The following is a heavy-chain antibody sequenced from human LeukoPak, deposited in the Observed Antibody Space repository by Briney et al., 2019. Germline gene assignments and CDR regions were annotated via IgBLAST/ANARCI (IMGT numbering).Heavy chain of an antibody. CDR1: GFTFSDHY. V-gene: IGHV3-72*01. J-gene: IGHJ4*02. CDR2: TRNKANSYTT. CDR3: ARDLSSRDAY. D-gene: IGHD6-13*01. Sequence: GGSLRLSCAASGFTFSDHYMDWVRQAPGKGLEWVGRTRNKANSYTTEYGASVKGRFTISRDDSKNSLYLQMNSLKTEDTAVYYCARDLSSRDAYWGQGTPVTVSS.